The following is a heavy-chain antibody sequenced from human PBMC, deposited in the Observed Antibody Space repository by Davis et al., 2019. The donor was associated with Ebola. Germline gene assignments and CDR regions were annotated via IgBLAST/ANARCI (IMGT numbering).Heavy chain of an antibody. CDR3: ARDPWDL. J-gene: IGHJ5*02. CDR1: GFTFSRYA. V-gene: IGHV3-7*01. CDR2: IKEDGSAQ. Sequence: PGGSLRLSCSASGFTFSRYALHWVRQAPGKGLEWVANIKEDGSAQYYVDSVEGRFTISRDNAKNSLYLQMNTLRAEDTAVYYCARDPWDLWGQGTLVTVSS.